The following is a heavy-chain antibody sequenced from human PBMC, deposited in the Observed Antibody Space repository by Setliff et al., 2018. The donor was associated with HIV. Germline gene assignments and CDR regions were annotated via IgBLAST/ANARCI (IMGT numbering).Heavy chain of an antibody. J-gene: IGHJ1*01. CDR2: INPSVGST. Sequence: GASVKVSCKASGYTFTTYYMHWVRQAPGQGLEWMAVINPSVGSTAYAQKFQGRVTMTRDMSTSTVYMELSSLRSEDRAMYYCARDFYGTSGYPEGYFQHWGQGTLVTVSS. D-gene: IGHD3-22*01. CDR1: GYTFTTYY. CDR3: ARDFYGTSGYPEGYFQH. V-gene: IGHV1-46*01.